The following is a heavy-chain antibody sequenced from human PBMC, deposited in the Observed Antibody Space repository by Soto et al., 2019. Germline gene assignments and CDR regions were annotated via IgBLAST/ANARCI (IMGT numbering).Heavy chain of an antibody. Sequence: QVQLVESGGGVVQPGRALRLSCAASGFSFNTSGMHWVRQAPGKGLEWVAVIAFDGSQEFYGDSVRGRFTISRDNSKNTLFLQMKSLTPDDTAVYYCAPKVRVTNYLYYGMDVWGQGTTVTVSS. J-gene: IGHJ6*02. CDR3: APKVRVTNYLYYGMDV. CDR1: GFSFNTSG. V-gene: IGHV3-30*03. D-gene: IGHD2-21*02. CDR2: IAFDGSQE.